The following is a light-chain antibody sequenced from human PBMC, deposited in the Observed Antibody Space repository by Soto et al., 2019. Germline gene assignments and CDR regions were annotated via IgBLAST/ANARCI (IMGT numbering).Light chain of an antibody. CDR2: DVG. CDR3: SSFTSSMTNV. CDR1: SSDVGGYNS. J-gene: IGLJ1*01. Sequence: AGSEPCTVTGYIAEVTTTSCPRTSSDVGGYNSASWYQHHPGKALKLILYDVGDRPSGVSYRFSGSKSGNTASLTISGLQAADEADYFCSSFTSSMTNVFGSGTKVTV. V-gene: IGLV2-14*03.